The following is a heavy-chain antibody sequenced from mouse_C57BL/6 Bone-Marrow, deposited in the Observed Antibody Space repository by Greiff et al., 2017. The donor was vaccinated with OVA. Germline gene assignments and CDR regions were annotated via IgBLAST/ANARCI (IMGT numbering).Heavy chain of an antibody. D-gene: IGHD2-2*01. CDR3: AREGGLRRFDY. CDR1: GYTFTSYG. CDR2: IYPRSGNT. Sequence: LQESGAELARPGASVKLSCKASGYTFTSYGISWVKQRTGQGLEWIGEIYPRSGNTYYNEKFKGKATLTADKSSSTAYMELRSLTSEDSAVYFCAREGGLRRFDYWGQGTTLTVSS. J-gene: IGHJ2*01. V-gene: IGHV1-81*01.